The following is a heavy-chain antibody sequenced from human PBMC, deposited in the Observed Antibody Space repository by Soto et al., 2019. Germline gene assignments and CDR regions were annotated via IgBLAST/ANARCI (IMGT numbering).Heavy chain of an antibody. V-gene: IGHV1-69*13. CDR1: GDSFSKYT. CDR3: ARIPWGIYYGSGSYYNWPYGMDV. J-gene: IGHJ6*02. D-gene: IGHD3-10*01. CDR2: IIPRFGTT. Sequence: SVKVSCKASGDSFSKYTVNWVRQAPRQGLEWMGGIIPRFGTTNYAPTLQDRVTITADESMNTVYMELSSLRSDDTAVYYCARIPWGIYYGSGSYYNWPYGMDVWGQGTTVTVS.